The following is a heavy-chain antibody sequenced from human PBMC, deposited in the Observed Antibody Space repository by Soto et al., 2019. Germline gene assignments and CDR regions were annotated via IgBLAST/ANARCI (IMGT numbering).Heavy chain of an antibody. V-gene: IGHV1-2*02. CDR1: GYTFTGYY. D-gene: IGHD3-3*01. Sequence: ASVKVSCKSSGYTFTGYYMHWVRQAPGQGLEWMGWINPNSGGTNYAQKFQGRVTMTRDTSISTAYMELSRLRSDDTAVYYCARARGDHYDFWSGYYYYYYYGMDVWGQGTTVTVSS. CDR3: ARARGDHYDFWSGYYYYYYYGMDV. J-gene: IGHJ6*02. CDR2: INPNSGGT.